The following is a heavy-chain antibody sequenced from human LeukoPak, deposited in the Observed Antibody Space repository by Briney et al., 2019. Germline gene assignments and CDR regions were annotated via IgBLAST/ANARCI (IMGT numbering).Heavy chain of an antibody. V-gene: IGHV3-74*01. CDR1: GFTLRNYW. J-gene: IGHJ4*01. CDR3: ARYSSSSGGAAYYLDY. Sequence: QPGGSLRLSCTASGFTLRNYWMHWVRQVPGKRLVWVSRISGDGSVTNYADSVQGRLTISRDNAKNILYLQINSLRSEETAVYYCARYSSSSGGAAYYLDYWGHGTLVTVSS. D-gene: IGHD6-6*01. CDR2: ISGDGSVT.